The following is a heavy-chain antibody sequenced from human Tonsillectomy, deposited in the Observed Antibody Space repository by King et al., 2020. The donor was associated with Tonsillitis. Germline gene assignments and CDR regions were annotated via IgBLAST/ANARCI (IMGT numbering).Heavy chain of an antibody. Sequence: QLVQSGAEVKKPGESLKISSKGSGYRFTSYWIGWVRQMPGKGLEWMGIIYPGDSESRYRPTFQGQVTISADTSISTAYLQWSSLKASDTAMYYCARQVAGDWYFDLWGRGTLVTVSS. CDR3: ARQVAGDWYFDL. J-gene: IGHJ2*01. D-gene: IGHD6-19*01. CDR1: GYRFTSYW. V-gene: IGHV5-51*03. CDR2: IYPGDSES.